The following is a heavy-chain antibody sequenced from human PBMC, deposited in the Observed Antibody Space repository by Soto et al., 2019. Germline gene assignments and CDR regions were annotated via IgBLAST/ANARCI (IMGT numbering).Heavy chain of an antibody. Sequence: EVQLVESGGGLVQPGGSLRLSCAASGFYVNVNYMSWVRQAPGKGLEWVSDITGGGNTHYADFVKSRFTITRDDSNNTVSLLMNSLRADDTAVYYCARENYYYGMDVWGQGTTVTVSS. J-gene: IGHJ6*02. CDR2: ITGGGNT. CDR1: GFYVNVNY. V-gene: IGHV3-66*01. CDR3: ARENYYYGMDV.